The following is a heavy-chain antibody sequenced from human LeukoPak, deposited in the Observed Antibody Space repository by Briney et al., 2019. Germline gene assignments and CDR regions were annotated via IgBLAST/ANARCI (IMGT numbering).Heavy chain of an antibody. V-gene: IGHV3-23*01. Sequence: GGSLRLSCAASGFTFSSYAMSWVRQAPGKGLEWVSAISGSGGSTYNADSVKGRFTISRDNSKNRLYLQMNSLRAEDTAVYYCAKGMYSSGWPSFDYWGQGTLVTVSS. CDR3: AKGMYSSGWPSFDY. CDR2: ISGSGGST. D-gene: IGHD6-19*01. CDR1: GFTFSSYA. J-gene: IGHJ4*02.